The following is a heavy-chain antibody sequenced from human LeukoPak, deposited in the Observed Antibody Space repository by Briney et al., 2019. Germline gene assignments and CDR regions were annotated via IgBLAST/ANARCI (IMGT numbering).Heavy chain of an antibody. V-gene: IGHV4-31*01. CDR3: ARMGYMYGPEQYFDY. D-gene: IGHD5-12*01. CDR1: GPSISSGDYY. Sequence: SDTLSLTYTVSGPSISSGDYYWHCLRQVRGKDLEWIGYIYSSGNTYYKPSLKSQLNMSVDTSKNQFSLKLSSVTAADTAVYDCARMGYMYGPEQYFDYWGQGTLVTVSS. CDR2: IYSSGNT. J-gene: IGHJ4*02.